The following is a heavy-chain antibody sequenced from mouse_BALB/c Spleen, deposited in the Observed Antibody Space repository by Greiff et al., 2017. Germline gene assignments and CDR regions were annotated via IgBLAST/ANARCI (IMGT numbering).Heavy chain of an antibody. V-gene: IGHV3-2*02. CDR2: ISYSGST. Sequence: EVKLMESGPGLVKPSQSLSLTCTVTGYSITSDYAWNWIRQFPGNKLEWMGYISYSGSTSYNPSLKSRISINRDTSKNQFFLQLNSVTTEDTATYYCARSYYGNYEGFAYWGQGTLVTVSA. CDR3: ARSYYGNYEGFAY. CDR1: GYSITSDYA. D-gene: IGHD2-10*01. J-gene: IGHJ3*01.